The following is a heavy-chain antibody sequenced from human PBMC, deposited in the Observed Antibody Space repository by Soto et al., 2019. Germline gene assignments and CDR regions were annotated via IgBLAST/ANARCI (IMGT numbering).Heavy chain of an antibody. CDR2: ISYDGSNK. CDR3: AKGAILTGYNY. J-gene: IGHJ4*02. D-gene: IGHD3-9*01. CDR1: GFTFSSYG. Sequence: PGGSLRLSCAASGFTFSSYGMHWVRQAPGKGLEWVAVISYDGSNKYYADSVKGRFTISRDNSKNTLYLQMNSLRAEDTAVYYCAKGAILTGYNYWGQGTLVTVSS. V-gene: IGHV3-30*18.